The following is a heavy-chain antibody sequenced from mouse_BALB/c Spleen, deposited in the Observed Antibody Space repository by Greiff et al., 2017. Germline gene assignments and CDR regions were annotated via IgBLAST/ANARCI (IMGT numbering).Heavy chain of an antibody. CDR3: ARLTYYAMDY. J-gene: IGHJ4*01. CDR1: GYTFTSYW. CDR2: INPSTGYT. Sequence: VQLQQSGAELAKPGASVKMSCKASGYTFTSYWMHWVKQRPGQGLEWIGYINPSTGYTEYNQKFKDKATLTADKSSSTAYMQLSSLTSEDSAVYYCARLTYYAMDYWGQGTSVTVSS. V-gene: IGHV1-7*01.